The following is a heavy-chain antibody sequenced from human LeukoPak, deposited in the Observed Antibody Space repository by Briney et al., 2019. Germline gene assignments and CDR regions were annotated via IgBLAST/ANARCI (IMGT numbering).Heavy chain of an antibody. J-gene: IGHJ4*02. Sequence: GGSLRLSCAASGFTFSNYAMSWVRQAPGKGLEWVSAISAPGGNTYYADSVKGRFTISRDSSKSTLYLQMNSLRVEDTAVYYCARGGDYGVKIDYWGQGTLVTVSS. V-gene: IGHV3-23*01. CDR2: ISAPGGNT. CDR3: ARGGDYGVKIDY. CDR1: GFTFSNYA. D-gene: IGHD4-17*01.